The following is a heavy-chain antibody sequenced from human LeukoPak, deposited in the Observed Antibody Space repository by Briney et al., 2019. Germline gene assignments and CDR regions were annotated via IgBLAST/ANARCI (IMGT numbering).Heavy chain of an antibody. Sequence: SETLSLTCSVSGGSISGTSYCWGWIRQPPGKGPEWIGSHYHTGRIYHNPSLNSRVTISVDTSKNQFSLKLSSVTDPDTAVYYCARDGSDNWGLFDNWGRGTLVTVSS. J-gene: IGHJ4*02. V-gene: IGHV4-39*07. CDR3: ARDGSDNWGLFDN. CDR1: GGSISGTSYC. CDR2: HYHTGRI. D-gene: IGHD1-1*01.